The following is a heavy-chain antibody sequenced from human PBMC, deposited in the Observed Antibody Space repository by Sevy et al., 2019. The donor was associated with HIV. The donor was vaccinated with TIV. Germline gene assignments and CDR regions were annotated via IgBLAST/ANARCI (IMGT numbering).Heavy chain of an antibody. J-gene: IGHJ4*02. Sequence: GGSLRLSCAASGFTFSTYTMNWVRQAPGKGLEWVSSISSGSSYIYYADSVKGRFTISRDNAKNSLYLQMNSLRAEDTAIFYCARDGGCTSTSCLLYFDYWGQGTPVTVSS. CDR3: ARDGGCTSTSCLLYFDY. CDR1: GFTFSTYT. V-gene: IGHV3-21*01. CDR2: ISSGSSYI. D-gene: IGHD2-2*01.